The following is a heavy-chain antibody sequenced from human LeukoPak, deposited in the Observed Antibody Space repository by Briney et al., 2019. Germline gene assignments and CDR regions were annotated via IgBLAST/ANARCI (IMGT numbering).Heavy chain of an antibody. D-gene: IGHD6-6*01. CDR2: INPNSGGT. V-gene: IGHV1-2*06. CDR1: GYTFTSFG. CDR3: ARDSSSFHYDAFDI. J-gene: IGHJ3*02. Sequence: ASVKVSCKASGYTFTSFGISWVRQAPGQGLEWMGRINPNSGGTNYAQKFQGRVTMTRDTSISTAYMELSRLRSDDTAVYYCARDSSSFHYDAFDIWGQGTMVTVSS.